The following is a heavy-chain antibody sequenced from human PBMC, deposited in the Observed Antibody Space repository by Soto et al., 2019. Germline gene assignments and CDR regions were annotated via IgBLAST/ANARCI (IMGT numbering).Heavy chain of an antibody. J-gene: IGHJ4*02. CDR2: IYHSGST. Sequence: QLQLQESGSGLVKPSQTLSLTCAVSGGSISSGGYSWSWIRQPPGKGLEWIGYIYHSGSTYYNPSLKSRVTISVDRSKNQFSLKLSSVTAADTAVYYCARGRAVTYYYDSSGYYYDLFFDYWGQGTLVTVSS. CDR1: GGSISSGGYS. D-gene: IGHD3-22*01. V-gene: IGHV4-30-2*01. CDR3: ARGRAVTYYYDSSGYYYDLFFDY.